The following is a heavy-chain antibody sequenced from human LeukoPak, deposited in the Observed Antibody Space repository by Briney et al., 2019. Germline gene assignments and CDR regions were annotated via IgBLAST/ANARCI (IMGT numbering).Heavy chain of an antibody. CDR3: ARSPSGTYYRYFDY. CDR1: GYTFTNYG. CDR2: ISAYNGST. J-gene: IGHJ4*02. Sequence: ASVKVSCKAAGYTFTNYGINWVRQPPGQGLELVAWISAYNGSTNYAQILQGRVTVTTDTSTSTAYMELRSLRSDDTAVYYCARSPSGTYYRYFDYWGQGTLVTVSS. V-gene: IGHV1-18*01. D-gene: IGHD1-26*01.